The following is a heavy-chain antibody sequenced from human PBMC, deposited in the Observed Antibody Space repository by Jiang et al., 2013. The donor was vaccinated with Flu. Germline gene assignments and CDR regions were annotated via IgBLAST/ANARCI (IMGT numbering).Heavy chain of an antibody. J-gene: IGHJ5*02. V-gene: IGHV4-61*01. CDR3: ARYYDFWSEQSWFDP. CDR1: GGSVSSGSYY. D-gene: IGHD3-3*01. CDR2: IYYSGST. Sequence: GSGLVKPSETLSLTCTVSGGSVSSGSYYWSWIRQPPGKGLEWIGYIYYSGSTNYNPSLKSRVTISVDTSKNQFSLKLSSVIAADTAVYYCARYYDFWSEQSWFDPWGQGTLVTVSS.